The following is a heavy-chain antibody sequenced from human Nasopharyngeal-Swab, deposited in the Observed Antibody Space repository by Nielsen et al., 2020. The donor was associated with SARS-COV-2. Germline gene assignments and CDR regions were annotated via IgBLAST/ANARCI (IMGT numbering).Heavy chain of an antibody. Sequence: WIRQPPGKGLEWVSYISGGSRAIYYADSVKGRFTISRDNSKNTLYLQMNSLRAEDTAVYYCARKENFDGGKGNYYYYGMDVWGQGTTVTVSS. CDR2: ISGGSRAI. V-gene: IGHV3-48*01. J-gene: IGHJ6*02. D-gene: IGHD4-23*01. CDR3: ARKENFDGGKGNYYYYGMDV.